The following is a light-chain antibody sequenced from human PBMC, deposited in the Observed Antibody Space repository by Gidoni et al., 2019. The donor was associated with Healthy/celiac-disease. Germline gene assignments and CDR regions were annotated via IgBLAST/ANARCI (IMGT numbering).Light chain of an antibody. CDR3: QQYGSSLMCS. Sequence: EIVSTQSPGTLSLSPGERATLSCRASQSVSSSYLAWYQQKPGQAPRLLIYGASSRATGIPDRFSGSGSGTDFTLTISRLEPEDFAVYYCQQYGSSLMCSFGQGTKLEIK. J-gene: IGKJ2*04. V-gene: IGKV3-20*01. CDR1: QSVSSSY. CDR2: GAS.